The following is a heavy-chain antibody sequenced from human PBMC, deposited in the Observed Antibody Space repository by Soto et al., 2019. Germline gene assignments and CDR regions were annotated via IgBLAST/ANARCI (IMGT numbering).Heavy chain of an antibody. CDR3: TNSLTAATRRFDP. J-gene: IGHJ5*02. CDR2: IKSKADGGTT. D-gene: IGHD2-21*02. V-gene: IGHV3-15*07. Sequence: EVQLVESGGDLVKPGGSLRLSCAGSGFTFANAWLIWVRQAPGRGLEWVGRIKSKADGGTTEYAAPVKGRFFISREDSENTAFQQMNSLKPDDTAVYYCTNSLTAATRRFDPWGQGTLVTVSS. CDR1: GFTFANAW.